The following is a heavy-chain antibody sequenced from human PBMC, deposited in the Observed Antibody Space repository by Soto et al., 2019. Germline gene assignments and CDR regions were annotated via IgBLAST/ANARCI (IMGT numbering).Heavy chain of an antibody. D-gene: IGHD3-9*01. CDR3: AKDPGLRYFDWLLPDY. Sequence: QVQLVESGGGVVQPGRSLRLSCAASGFTFSSYGMHWVRQAPGKGLEWVAVISYDGSNKYYADSVKGRFTISRDNSKNTLYLQMNSLRAEDTAVYYCAKDPGLRYFDWLLPDYWGQGTLVTVSS. CDR1: GFTFSSYG. CDR2: ISYDGSNK. V-gene: IGHV3-30*18. J-gene: IGHJ4*02.